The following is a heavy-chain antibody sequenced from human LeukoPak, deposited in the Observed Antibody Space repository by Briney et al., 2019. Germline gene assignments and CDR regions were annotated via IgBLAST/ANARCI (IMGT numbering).Heavy chain of an antibody. CDR2: ISYDGSNK. Sequence: GGSLRLSCAASGFTFSSYAMHWVRQAPGKGLEWVAVISYDGSNKYYADSVKGRFTIPRDNSKNTLYLQMNSLRAEDTAVYYCAKHSGSAGYYGMDVWSQGTTVTVSS. CDR1: GFTFSSYA. V-gene: IGHV3-30*18. D-gene: IGHD1-26*01. CDR3: AKHSGSAGYYGMDV. J-gene: IGHJ6*02.